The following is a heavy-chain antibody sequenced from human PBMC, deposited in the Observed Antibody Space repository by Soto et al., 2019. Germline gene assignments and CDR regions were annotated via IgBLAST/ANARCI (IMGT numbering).Heavy chain of an antibody. J-gene: IGHJ3*02. CDR3: ARVVPAAMPSYAFDI. V-gene: IGHV4-31*03. D-gene: IGHD2-2*01. CDR1: GGSISSGGYY. CDR2: IYYSGRT. Sequence: SETLSLTCTVSGGSISSGGYYWSWIRQHPGKGLEWIGYIYYSGRTYYNPSLKSRVTISVDTSKNQFSLKLSSVTAADTAVYYCARVVPAAMPSYAFDIWGQATMVTVSS.